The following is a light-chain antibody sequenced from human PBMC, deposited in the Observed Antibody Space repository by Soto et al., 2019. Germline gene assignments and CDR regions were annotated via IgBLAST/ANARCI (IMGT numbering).Light chain of an antibody. CDR3: SSYAGSNKLV. V-gene: IGLV2-8*01. CDR2: DVT. J-gene: IGLJ2*01. Sequence: SALTQPPSASGSPGQSVTISCTGTSSDVGGYNSVSWYQQRPGKAPRLMLYDVTKWPSGVPERFSGSKSGNTASLTVAGLQDEDEADYYCSSYAGSNKLVFGGGTKLTVL. CDR1: SSDVGGYNS.